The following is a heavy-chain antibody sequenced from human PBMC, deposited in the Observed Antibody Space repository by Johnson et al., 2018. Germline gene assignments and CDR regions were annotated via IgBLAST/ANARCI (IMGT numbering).Heavy chain of an antibody. V-gene: IGHV3-21*01. Sequence: VQLVQSGGGLVKPGGSLRLSCAASGFTFSSYSFNWVRQAPGKGLEWVSSISSSTSYIYYADSVKGRFTSSRDNAKNSLYLQMNSLRAEDTAVYYCARGYYYDSSGYGAFDIWGKGTLVTVSS. CDR1: GFTFSSYS. D-gene: IGHD3-22*01. J-gene: IGHJ3*02. CDR2: ISSSTSYI. CDR3: ARGYYYDSSGYGAFDI.